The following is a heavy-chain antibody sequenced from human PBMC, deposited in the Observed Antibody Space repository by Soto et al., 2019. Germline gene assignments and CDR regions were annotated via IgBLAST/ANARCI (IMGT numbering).Heavy chain of an antibody. CDR1: GGSISSGDYY. V-gene: IGHV4-30-4*01. D-gene: IGHD2-15*01. CDR3: ARDGTPKVVVAATDAFDI. CDR2: IYYSGST. J-gene: IGHJ3*02. Sequence: SETLSLTCTVSGGSISSGDYYWSWIRQPPGKGLEWIGYIYYSGSTYYNPSLKSRVTISVDTSKNQFSLKLSSVTAADTAVYYCARDGTPKVVVAATDAFDIWGQGTMGTVSS.